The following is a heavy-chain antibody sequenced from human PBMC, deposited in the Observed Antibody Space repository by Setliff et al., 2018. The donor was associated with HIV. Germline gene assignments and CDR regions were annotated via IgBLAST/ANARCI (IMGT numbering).Heavy chain of an antibody. CDR3: VRLITAFTSSWPDYYYYDSDV. Sequence: HPGGSLRLSCAASGFTFSRYEMSWVRQAPGKGLEWLSYISSSGITKHYADSVKGRFTISRDNAKNSLYLHMNSLRAEDTAVYYCVRLITAFTSSWPDYYYYDSDVWGQGTTVTVSS. V-gene: IGHV3-48*03. CDR1: GFTFSRYE. D-gene: IGHD3-22*01. CDR2: ISSSGITK. J-gene: IGHJ6*02.